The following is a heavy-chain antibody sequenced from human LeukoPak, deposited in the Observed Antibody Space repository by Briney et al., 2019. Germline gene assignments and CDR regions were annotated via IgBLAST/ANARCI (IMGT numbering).Heavy chain of an antibody. CDR3: ARGSYYYGSGTTWDV. CDR2: INPNSGGT. CDR1: GYTFTGYY. Sequence: GASVKVSCKASGYTFTGYYMHWVRQAPGKGLEWMGRINPNSGGTNYAQKFQGRVTMTRDTYISTAYMELSRLRSDDTAVYYCARGSYYYGSGTTWDVWGKGTTVTVSS. J-gene: IGHJ6*04. D-gene: IGHD3-10*01. V-gene: IGHV1-2*06.